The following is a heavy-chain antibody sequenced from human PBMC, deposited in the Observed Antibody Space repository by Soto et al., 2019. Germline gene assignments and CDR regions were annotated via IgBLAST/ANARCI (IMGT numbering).Heavy chain of an antibody. J-gene: IGHJ4*02. CDR3: ARGPWNADFDY. D-gene: IGHD1-1*01. CDR2: IYYTGST. V-gene: IGHV4-59*01. Sequence: PSETLSLTCAVSGGYINNYYWSWIRQPPGKGLEWIGYIYYTGSTKYNPSLKTRVTTSVDTSKNQFSLRLNSVTAADTAIYFCARGPWNADFDYWGQGIVVTVSS. CDR1: GGYINNYY.